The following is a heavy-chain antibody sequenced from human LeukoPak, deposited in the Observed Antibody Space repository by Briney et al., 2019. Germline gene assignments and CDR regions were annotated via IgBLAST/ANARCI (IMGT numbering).Heavy chain of an antibody. D-gene: IGHD2-15*01. CDR3: ARHRRGYCSGGTCEHWYLDL. J-gene: IGHJ2*01. CDR2: IYYSGST. Sequence: SESLSLTCTVSGGSISSGGYYWSWIRQHPGKGLEWIGYIYYSGSTYYNPSLKSRVTTSVDTSNNQFSLMLSSVTAADTAVYYCARHRRGYCSGGTCEHWYLDLWGRGTLVTVSS. V-gene: IGHV4-31*03. CDR1: GGSISSGGYY.